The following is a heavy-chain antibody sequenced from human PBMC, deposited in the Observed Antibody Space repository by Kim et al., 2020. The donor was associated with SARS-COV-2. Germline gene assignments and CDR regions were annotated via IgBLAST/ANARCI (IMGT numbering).Heavy chain of an antibody. Sequence: ASVKVSCKASGYIFSTYHMIWVRQAPGQSLEWIGWINTGTGHATYAQNLQGRVTVSRDTAASTAYMELRSLRSEDTAVYYCAREGGETRFGVADYLEYW. CDR2: INTGTGHA. V-gene: IGHV1-3*04. CDR1: GYIFSTYH. CDR3: AREGGETRFGVADYLEY. J-gene: IGHJ4*01. D-gene: IGHD3-3*01.